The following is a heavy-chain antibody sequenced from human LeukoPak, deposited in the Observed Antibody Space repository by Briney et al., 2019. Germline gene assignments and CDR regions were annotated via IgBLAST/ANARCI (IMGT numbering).Heavy chain of an antibody. J-gene: IGHJ4*02. CDR2: IGAYNVYT. Sequence: GASVKVSCKASGYTFSSYDMNWMRQATGQGLEGVGWIGAYNVYTNYAQKPQGRVTMTTDTSTSTAYMELRSLRSDDTAVYYCARSFPKYDFWSGYPGPEFDYWGQGTLVTVSS. CDR3: ARSFPKYDFWSGYPGPEFDY. D-gene: IGHD3-3*01. CDR1: GYTFSSYD. V-gene: IGHV1-18*01.